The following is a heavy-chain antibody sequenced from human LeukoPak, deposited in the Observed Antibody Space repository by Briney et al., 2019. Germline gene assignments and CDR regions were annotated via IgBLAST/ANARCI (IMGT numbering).Heavy chain of an antibody. Sequence: GGSLRLSCAASGFTFSDYYMSWIRQAPGKGLEWVSYISSSGSTIYYADSVKGRFTISRDNAKNPLYLQMNSLRAEDTAVYYCARHRSGWYLYYYYYMDVWGKGTTVTISS. D-gene: IGHD6-19*01. CDR3: ARHRSGWYLYYYYYMDV. V-gene: IGHV3-11*04. CDR1: GFTFSDYY. CDR2: ISSSGSTI. J-gene: IGHJ6*03.